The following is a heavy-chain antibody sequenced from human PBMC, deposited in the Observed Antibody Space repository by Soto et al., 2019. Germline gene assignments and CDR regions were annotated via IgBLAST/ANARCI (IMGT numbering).Heavy chain of an antibody. CDR1: GGSISSGGYS. D-gene: IGHD5-12*01. V-gene: IGHV4-30-2*01. Sequence: SETLSLTCAVSGGSISSGGYSWSWIRQPPGKGLEWIGYIYHSGSTYYNPSLKSRVTISVDRSKNQFSLKLSSVTAADTAVYYCASIVATSERDYWGQGTLVTVS. CDR3: ASIVATSERDY. J-gene: IGHJ4*02. CDR2: IYHSGST.